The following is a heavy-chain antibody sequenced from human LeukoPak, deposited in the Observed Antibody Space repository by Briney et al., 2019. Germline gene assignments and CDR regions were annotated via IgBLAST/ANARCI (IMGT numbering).Heavy chain of an antibody. CDR3: ARGKYYYDSSGYGYFDY. V-gene: IGHV3-30-3*01. CDR1: GFTFSSYA. D-gene: IGHD3-22*01. CDR2: ISYDGSNK. J-gene: IGHJ4*02. Sequence: GRSLRLSCAASGFTFSSYAMHWVRQAPGKGLEWVAVISYDGSNKYYADSVKGRFTISRDNSKNTLDLQMNSLRAEDTAVYYCARGKYYYDSSGYGYFDYWGQGTLVTVSS.